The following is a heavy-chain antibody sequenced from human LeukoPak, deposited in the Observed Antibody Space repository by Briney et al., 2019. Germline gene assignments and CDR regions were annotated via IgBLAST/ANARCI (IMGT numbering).Heavy chain of an antibody. CDR2: INTSGGST. CDR3: AKPAKTDYADY. J-gene: IGHJ4*02. D-gene: IGHD1-14*01. CDR1: GFTFSSYS. Sequence: GGSLRLSCATSGFTFSSYSMNWVRQAPGKGLEWVSSINTSGGSTYYADSVKGRFTISRDNSKSTLYLQMNSLRAADTALYYCAKPAKTDYADYWGQGTLVTVSS. V-gene: IGHV3-23*01.